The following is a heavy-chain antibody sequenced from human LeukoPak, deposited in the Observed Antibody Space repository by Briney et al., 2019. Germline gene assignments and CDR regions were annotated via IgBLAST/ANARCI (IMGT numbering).Heavy chain of an antibody. D-gene: IGHD6-19*01. CDR1: GFSFSSYE. CDR2: ISPSGSTK. V-gene: IGHV3-48*03. Sequence: GGSLRLSCAASGFSFSSYEVNWVRQAPGKGLEWVSNISPSGSTKYYADSVKGRFTVSRDNAKNSLYLQMNRLRAGDTGVYYCTKLAVASADSWGQGTLVTVSS. CDR3: TKLAVASADS. J-gene: IGHJ4*02.